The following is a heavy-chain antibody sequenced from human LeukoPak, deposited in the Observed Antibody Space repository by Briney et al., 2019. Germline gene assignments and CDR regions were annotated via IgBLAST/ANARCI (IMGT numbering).Heavy chain of an antibody. CDR3: ARLYIAVAVDY. CDR1: GGSFSGYY. CDR2: INHSGST. V-gene: IGHV4-34*01. J-gene: IGHJ4*02. D-gene: IGHD6-19*01. Sequence: ASETLSLTCAIYGGSFSGYYWSWIRQPPGKGLEWIGEINHSGSTNYNPSLKSRVTISVDTSKNQFSLKLSSVTAADTAVYYCARLYIAVAVDYWGQGTLVTVSS.